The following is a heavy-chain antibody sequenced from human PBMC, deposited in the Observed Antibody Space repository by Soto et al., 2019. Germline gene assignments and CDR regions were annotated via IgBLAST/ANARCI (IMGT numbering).Heavy chain of an antibody. Sequence: SVKVSCNASGNTFTNFGFTWVRQAPGQGLEWMGWISAYTDDPNYAQKFQGRVTMTIDTSTSTAYLDLRSLTSDDPAVYYCARVIPGAEAWFDPWGQGTLVTVSS. V-gene: IGHV1-18*01. CDR2: ISAYTDDP. CDR1: GNTFTNFG. J-gene: IGHJ5*02. CDR3: ARVIPGAEAWFDP.